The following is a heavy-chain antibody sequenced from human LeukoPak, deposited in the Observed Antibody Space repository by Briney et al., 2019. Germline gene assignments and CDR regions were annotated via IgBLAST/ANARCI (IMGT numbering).Heavy chain of an antibody. CDR2: IKSKTDGGTI. Sequence: GGSLRLSCAASGFTFNNAWMSWVRQAPGKRLEWVGRIKSKTDGGTIEYAAPVKGGFTISRDDSKNTLYLQMNSLKTEDTAVYYCTTYRFPPRATTLDYWGQGTLVTVSS. CDR1: GFTFNNAW. V-gene: IGHV3-15*01. D-gene: IGHD1-26*01. J-gene: IGHJ4*02. CDR3: TTYRFPPRATTLDY.